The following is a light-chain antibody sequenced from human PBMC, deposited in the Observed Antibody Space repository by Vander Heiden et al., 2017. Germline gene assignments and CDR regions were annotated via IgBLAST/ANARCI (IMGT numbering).Light chain of an antibody. J-gene: IGKJ2*01. Sequence: EIVMTQSTATLSVSPWERATLSCRASQSVSINLAWYQQKPGQAPRLLIYGASTRATGIPARFSGSGSGTEFTLTISSLQSEDFAVYYCQQYNNWPPYTFGQGTKVEIK. CDR2: GAS. CDR1: QSVSIN. CDR3: QQYNNWPPYT. V-gene: IGKV3-15*01.